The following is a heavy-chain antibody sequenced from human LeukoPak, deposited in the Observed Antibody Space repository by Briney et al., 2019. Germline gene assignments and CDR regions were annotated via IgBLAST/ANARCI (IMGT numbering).Heavy chain of an antibody. Sequence: GSLRLSCAASGFTFSKYWMLWVRQAPGKGLESVSRINTDGTVTTYADAVKGRFTVSRDNADNTMFLQMNSVRDEDTAVYYCATKQWLAPPPDSWGQGTPVTVSS. CDR1: GFTFSKYW. CDR2: INTDGTVT. D-gene: IGHD6-19*01. J-gene: IGHJ4*02. CDR3: ATKQWLAPPPDS. V-gene: IGHV3-74*01.